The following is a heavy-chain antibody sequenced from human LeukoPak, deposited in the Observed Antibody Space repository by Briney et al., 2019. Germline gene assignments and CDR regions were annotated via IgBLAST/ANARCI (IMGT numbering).Heavy chain of an antibody. CDR3: ARDFADSSGY. D-gene: IGHD3-22*01. J-gene: IGHJ4*02. V-gene: IGHV3-23*01. Sequence: GGSLRLSCAASGFTFSSYAMSWVRQAPGKGLEWVSAISGNSGGTYYADSVKGRFTISRDNSKNTLYLQMNSLRAEDTAVYYCARDFADSSGYWGQGTLVTVSS. CDR2: ISGNSGGT. CDR1: GFTFSSYA.